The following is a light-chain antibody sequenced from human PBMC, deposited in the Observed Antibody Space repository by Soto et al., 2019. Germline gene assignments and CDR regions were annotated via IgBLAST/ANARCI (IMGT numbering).Light chain of an antibody. CDR1: QGISSY. CDR2: AAS. Sequence: AIRMTQSPSSFSASTGDRVTITCRASQGISSYLAWYQQKPGKAPKLLIYAASTLQSGVPSRFSGSGSGTDFTLTISCLQSEDFATYYCQQCYSYPLTFGQGTKVDIK. V-gene: IGKV1-8*01. J-gene: IGKJ1*01. CDR3: QQCYSYPLT.